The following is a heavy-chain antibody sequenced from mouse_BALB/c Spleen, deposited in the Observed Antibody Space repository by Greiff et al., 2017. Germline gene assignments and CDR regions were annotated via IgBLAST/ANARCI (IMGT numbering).Heavy chain of an antibody. D-gene: IGHD2-1*01. J-gene: IGHJ4*01. V-gene: IGHV3-8*02. CDR2: ISYSGST. CDR3: ARDTGNLLLYAMDY. Sequence: EVQLQESGPSLVKPSQTLSLTCSVTGDSITSGYWNWIRKFPGNKLEYMGYISYSGSTYYNPSLKSRISITRDTSKNQYYLQLNSVTTEDTATYYCARDTGNLLLYAMDYWGQGTSVTVSS. CDR1: GDSITSGY.